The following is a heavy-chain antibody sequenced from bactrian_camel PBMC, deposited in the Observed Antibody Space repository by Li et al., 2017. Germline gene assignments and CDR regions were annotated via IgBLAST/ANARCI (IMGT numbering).Heavy chain of an antibody. CDR3: AATTRHLSNIHALSPLAPDH. J-gene: IGHJ4*01. V-gene: IGHV3S6*01. CDR1: GYRVGTSG. CDR2: IYTDVSRT. D-gene: IGHD4*01. Sequence: HVQLVESGGGSVQAGGSLKLSCVVSGYRVGTSGMGWFRQAPGKEREGIAGIYTDVSRTYYADPVKGRFTISQDTAEKIMYLQTSSLQTEDTATYYCAATTRHLSNIHALSPLAPDHWGQGTQVTVS.